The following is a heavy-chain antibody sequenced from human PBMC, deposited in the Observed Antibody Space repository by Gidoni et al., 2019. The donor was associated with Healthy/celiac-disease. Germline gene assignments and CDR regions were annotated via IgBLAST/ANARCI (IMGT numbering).Heavy chain of an antibody. CDR3: ARPGGSSAEGLDY. V-gene: IGHV4-39*01. D-gene: IGHD1-26*01. CDR1: GCSISSSSYY. Sequence: QLQLQESGPGLVKPSETLSLTCTVSGCSISSSSYYWGWIRQPPGKGLEWIGSIYYSGSTYYNPSLKSRVTISVDTSKNQFSLKLSSVTAADTAVYYCARPGGSSAEGLDYWGQGTLVTVSS. CDR2: IYYSGST. J-gene: IGHJ4*02.